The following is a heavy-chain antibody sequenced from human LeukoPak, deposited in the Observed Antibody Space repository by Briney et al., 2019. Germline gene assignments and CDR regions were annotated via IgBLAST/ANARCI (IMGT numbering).Heavy chain of an antibody. CDR2: ISSSGSTI. V-gene: IGHV3-11*04. J-gene: IGHJ3*02. Sequence: GGSLRLSCAASGFTFSDYYMSWIRQAPGKGLEWVSYISSSGSTIYYADSVKGRFTISRDNAKNSLYLQMNSLRAEDTAVYYCARDRAFPNDVFDIWGQGTMVSVSS. D-gene: IGHD2/OR15-2a*01. CDR1: GFTFSDYY. CDR3: ARDRAFPNDVFDI.